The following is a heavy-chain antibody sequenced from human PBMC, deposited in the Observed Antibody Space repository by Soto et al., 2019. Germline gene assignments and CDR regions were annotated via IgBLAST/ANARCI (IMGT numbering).Heavy chain of an antibody. CDR2: ISGSGGST. D-gene: IGHD3-10*01. Sequence: EVQLLESGGGLVQPGGSLRLSCAASGFTFSSYAMSWVRQAPGKGLEWVSAISGSGGSTYYADSVKGRFTISRDPAKNTLYLQMQSLRAEDTAVYYFASDRITMVRGVIHIWGQGTLVTGSS. V-gene: IGHV3-23*01. J-gene: IGHJ4*02. CDR3: ASDRITMVRGVIHI. CDR1: GFTFSSYA.